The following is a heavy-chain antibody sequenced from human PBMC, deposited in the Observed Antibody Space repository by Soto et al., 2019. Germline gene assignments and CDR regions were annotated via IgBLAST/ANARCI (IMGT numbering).Heavy chain of an antibody. Sequence: SVKVSCKASGGTFSRYAISGVRQSRLQGRDGMGGIIPIFGTANYAQKFQGRVTITADESTSTAYMELSSLRSEDTAVYYCAREPEYCGGDCPPPRYYYGMDVWGQGTTVTVSS. CDR1: GGTFSRYA. CDR2: IIPIFGTA. D-gene: IGHD2-21*02. V-gene: IGHV1-69*13. J-gene: IGHJ6*02. CDR3: AREPEYCGGDCPPPRYYYGMDV.